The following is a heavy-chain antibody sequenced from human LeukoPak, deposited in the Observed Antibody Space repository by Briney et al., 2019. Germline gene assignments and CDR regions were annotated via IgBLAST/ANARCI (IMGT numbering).Heavy chain of an antibody. D-gene: IGHD6-13*01. CDR1: GYTLTSYG. Sequence: ASVKVSCKASGYTLTSYGISWVRQAPGQGLEWMGWISAYNGNTNYAQKLQGRVTMTTDTSTSTAYMELRSLRSDDTAVYYCARVLKYSSSWYRAFDIWGQGTMVIVSS. CDR3: ARVLKYSSSWYRAFDI. J-gene: IGHJ3*02. CDR2: ISAYNGNT. V-gene: IGHV1-18*01.